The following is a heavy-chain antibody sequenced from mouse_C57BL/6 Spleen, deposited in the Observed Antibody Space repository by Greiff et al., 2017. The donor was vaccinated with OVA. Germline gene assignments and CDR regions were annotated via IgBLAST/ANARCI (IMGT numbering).Heavy chain of an antibody. CDR2: IDPSDSYT. CDR1: GYTFTSYW. J-gene: IGHJ4*01. Sequence: QVQLQQPGAELVMPGASVKLSCKASGYTFTSYWMHWVKQRPGQGLEWIGEIDPSDSYTNYNQKFKGKSTLTVDKSSSTAYMQLSILTSEDSAVYYGARGGYGNLYAMDYWGQGTSVTVSS. V-gene: IGHV1-69*01. D-gene: IGHD2-10*02. CDR3: ARGGYGNLYAMDY.